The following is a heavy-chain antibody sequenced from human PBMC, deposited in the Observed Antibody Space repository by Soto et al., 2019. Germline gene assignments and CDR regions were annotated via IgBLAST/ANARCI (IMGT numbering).Heavy chain of an antibody. J-gene: IGHJ5*02. D-gene: IGHD6-13*01. CDR1: GYTFTSYD. CDR3: ARGWYSSSWSNWFDP. Sequence: ASVKVSCKASGYTFTSYDINWVRQATGQGLEWMGWMNPNSGNTGYAQKFQGRVTMTRSTSISTAYMELSSLRSEDTAVYYCARGWYSSSWSNWFDPWGQGTLVTVSS. V-gene: IGHV1-8*01. CDR2: MNPNSGNT.